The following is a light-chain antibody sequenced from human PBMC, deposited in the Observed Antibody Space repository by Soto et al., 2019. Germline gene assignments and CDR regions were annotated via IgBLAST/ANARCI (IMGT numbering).Light chain of an antibody. Sequence: DIVLTQSPDTLSLSPGESATLSCRASQSLGRYLAWYQQKPGQAPRLLIYDASHRATGIPSRFSGSGSGTEFTLTISSLQPDDFATYYCQQYNSYSFGQGTKVDIK. V-gene: IGKV3-11*01. CDR2: DAS. CDR1: QSLGRY. J-gene: IGKJ1*01. CDR3: QQYNSYS.